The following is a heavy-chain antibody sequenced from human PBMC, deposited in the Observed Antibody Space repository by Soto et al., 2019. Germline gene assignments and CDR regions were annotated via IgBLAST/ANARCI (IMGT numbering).Heavy chain of an antibody. V-gene: IGHV4-30-4*01. J-gene: IGHJ4*02. D-gene: IGHD5-18*01. CDR1: GVSVSSGDHY. CDR2: IQYGAST. CDR3: ASGRGYGYGIDY. Sequence: QVQLQESGPGLVKPSQTLSLTCTISGVSVSSGDHYWSWLRQPPGKGLESIVYIQYGASTYYNPSLTSRTTISVDTSKNQFSLMLRSVTAADTAVYYCASGRGYGYGIDYWGQGTLVTVSS.